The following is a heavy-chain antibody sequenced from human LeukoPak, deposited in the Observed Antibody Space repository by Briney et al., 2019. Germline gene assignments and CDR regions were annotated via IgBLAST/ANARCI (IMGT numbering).Heavy chain of an antibody. V-gene: IGHV1-69*04. CDR3: AAGLPLYYYYYYYMDV. Sequence: SVKVSCKASGGTFSSYAISWVRQAPGQGLEWMGRIIPILGIANYAQKFQGRVTITADKSTSTAYMELSSLRSEDTAVYYCAAGLPLYYYYYYYMDVWGKGTTVTVSS. D-gene: IGHD2-15*01. CDR1: GGTFSSYA. CDR2: IIPILGIA. J-gene: IGHJ6*03.